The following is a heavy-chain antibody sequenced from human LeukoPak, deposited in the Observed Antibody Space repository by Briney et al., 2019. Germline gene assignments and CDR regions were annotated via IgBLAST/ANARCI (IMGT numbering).Heavy chain of an antibody. V-gene: IGHV1-69*05. D-gene: IGHD3-3*01. J-gene: IGHJ6*03. Sequence: GAAVQVSCKPSGGSFRSYAISGVRPAPGRGREGVGVIILMFGTANYAQKFQGRVTITTDESTSTAYMELSRLRSEDTGVYFCASTFGVVYYYMDVWGKGTTVTVSS. CDR3: ASTFGVVYYYMDV. CDR1: GGSFRSYA. CDR2: IILMFGTA.